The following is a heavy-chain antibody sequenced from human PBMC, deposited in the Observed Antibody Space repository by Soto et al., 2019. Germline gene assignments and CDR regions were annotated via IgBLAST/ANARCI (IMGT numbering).Heavy chain of an antibody. CDR3: TTDPFIAAAGGGADAFDI. Sequence: GGSLRLSCAASGFTFSNAWMSWVRQAPGKGLEWVGRIKSKTDGGTTDYAAPVKGRFTISRDDSKNTLYLQMNSLKTEDTAVYYCTTDPFIAAAGGGADAFDIWGQGTMVTVSS. J-gene: IGHJ3*02. CDR2: IKSKTDGGTT. CDR1: GFTFSNAW. V-gene: IGHV3-15*01. D-gene: IGHD6-13*01.